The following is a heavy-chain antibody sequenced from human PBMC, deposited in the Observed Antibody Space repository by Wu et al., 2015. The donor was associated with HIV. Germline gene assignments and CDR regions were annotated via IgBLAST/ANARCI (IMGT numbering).Heavy chain of an antibody. CDR2: LIPIFGKV. CDR3: ARVYSSTWYDFLTT. J-gene: IGHJ4*02. D-gene: IGHD6-13*01. CDR1: GGTFSSYS. Sequence: QVQLVQSGAEVKKPASSVKVSCKTSGGTFSSYSINWVRQAPGQGLEWMGGLIPIFGKVTYAQNFQGRVTITADESISTVFIELRSLTSEDTAIYYCARVYSSTWYDFLTTWGRGTLVTVSS. V-gene: IGHV1-69*12.